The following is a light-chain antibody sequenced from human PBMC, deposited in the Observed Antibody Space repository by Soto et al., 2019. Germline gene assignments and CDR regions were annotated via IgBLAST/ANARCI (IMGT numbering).Light chain of an antibody. CDR1: SSDVGSYNL. J-gene: IGLJ3*02. Sequence: QSALTQPASVSGSPGLSITISCTGTSSDVGSYNLVSWYQHHPGKAPKLMIYEGSKRPSGVSNRFSGSKSGNTASLTISGLQAEDEADYCCCSYAGSSTWVFGGGTKLTVL. V-gene: IGLV2-23*01. CDR3: CSYAGSSTWV. CDR2: EGS.